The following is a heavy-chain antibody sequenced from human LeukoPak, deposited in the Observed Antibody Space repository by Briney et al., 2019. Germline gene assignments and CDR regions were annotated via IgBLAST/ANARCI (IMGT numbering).Heavy chain of an antibody. CDR2: MNPNSGNT. Sequence: ASVKVSCKASGYTFTSYDINWVRQATGQGLEWMGWMNPNSGNTGYAQKFQGRVTMTRSTSINTAYMELSSLRSDDTAVYYCARVQRVKFPLKYWGQGTLVTVSS. D-gene: IGHD3-10*01. CDR3: ARVQRVKFPLKY. CDR1: GYTFTSYD. V-gene: IGHV1-8*01. J-gene: IGHJ4*02.